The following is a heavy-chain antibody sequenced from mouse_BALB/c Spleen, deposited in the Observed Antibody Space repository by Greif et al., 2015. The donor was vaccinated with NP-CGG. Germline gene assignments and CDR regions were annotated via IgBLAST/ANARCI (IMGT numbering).Heavy chain of an antibody. Sequence: VQLQQSGAELMKPGASVKISCKATGYTFSSYWIEWVKQRPGHGLEWIGEILPGSGSTNYNEKFKGKATFTADTSSNTAYMQLSSLTSEDSAVYYCARSMTPYAMDYWGQGTSVTVSS. V-gene: IGHV1-9*01. J-gene: IGHJ4*01. CDR1: GYTFSSYW. D-gene: IGHD2-3*01. CDR3: ARSMTPYAMDY. CDR2: ILPGSGST.